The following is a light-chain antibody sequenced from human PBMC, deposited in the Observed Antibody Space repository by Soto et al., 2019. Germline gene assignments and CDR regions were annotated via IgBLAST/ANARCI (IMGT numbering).Light chain of an antibody. Sequence: DIQMTQSPSTLSASVGDRVTITCRASQSISSWLAWYQQKPGKAPKLLIYKASSLESRVPSRFSGSGSGTEFTLTISSLQPDDFATYYCQQYNSYSTWTFGQGTKV. CDR3: QQYNSYSTWT. J-gene: IGKJ1*01. CDR1: QSISSW. V-gene: IGKV1-5*03. CDR2: KAS.